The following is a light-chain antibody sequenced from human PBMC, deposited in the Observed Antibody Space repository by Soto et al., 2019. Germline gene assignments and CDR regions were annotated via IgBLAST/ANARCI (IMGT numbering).Light chain of an antibody. CDR3: NSDTSSSTLV. CDR2: NVY. J-gene: IGLJ2*01. CDR1: SSDVGGYNF. V-gene: IGLV2-14*03. Sequence: QSALTQPASVSGSPGQSITISCTGTSSDVGGYNFVSWYQQHPGKAPKLMLYNVYDRPSGISHRFSGSRSGNTASLTISGLQAEDEANYYCNSDTSSSTLVFGGGTKLTVL.